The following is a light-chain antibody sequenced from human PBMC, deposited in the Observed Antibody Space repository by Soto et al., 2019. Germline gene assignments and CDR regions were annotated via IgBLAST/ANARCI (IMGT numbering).Light chain of an antibody. CDR2: GAS. J-gene: IGKJ2*01. CDR3: QHYGISRT. CDR1: QRVDSDY. V-gene: IGKV3-20*01. Sequence: EIVLTQSPDTLSLSPGERVTLSCRASQRVDSDYLAWYQQKPGQSPRLLIYGASFRATGIPDRFSGSGSGTDFTLTISRLEPEDFAVYYCQHYGISRTFGQGTKLDI.